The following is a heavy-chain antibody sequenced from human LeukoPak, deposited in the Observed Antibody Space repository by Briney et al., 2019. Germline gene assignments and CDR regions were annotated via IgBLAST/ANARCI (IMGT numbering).Heavy chain of an antibody. CDR1: GYTFTSYG. CDR2: ISAYNGNT. Sequence: ASVKVSCKASGYTFTSYGISWVRQAPGQGLEWMGWISAYNGNTNYAQKLQGRVTMTTDTSTSTAYMELRSLRSDDTAVYYCAREDWGYCSSTSCYASRDHYYYMDVWGKGTTVTVSS. D-gene: IGHD2-2*01. CDR3: AREDWGYCSSTSCYASRDHYYYMDV. J-gene: IGHJ6*03. V-gene: IGHV1-18*01.